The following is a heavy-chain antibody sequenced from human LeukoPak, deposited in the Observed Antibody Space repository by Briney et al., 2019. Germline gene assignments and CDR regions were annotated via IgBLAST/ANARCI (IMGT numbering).Heavy chain of an antibody. CDR3: ARVPYYDSSGYDN. Sequence: GASVKVSCKASGYTFTGYYMHWVRQAPGQGLEWMGRINPNSGGTNYAQKFQGRVTMTRDTSTSTVYMELSSLTSEDTAVYYCARVPYYDSSGYDNWGQGTLVTVSS. CDR1: GYTFTGYY. CDR2: INPNSGGT. J-gene: IGHJ4*02. V-gene: IGHV1-2*06. D-gene: IGHD3-22*01.